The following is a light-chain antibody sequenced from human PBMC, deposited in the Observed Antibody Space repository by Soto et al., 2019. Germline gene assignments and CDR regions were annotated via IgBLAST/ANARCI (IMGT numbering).Light chain of an antibody. Sequence: ETVLTQSPAILSVSPGERATLSCLASQSVGSNLAWYQQKPGQAPRLLIYGASTRATGIPVRFSGSGSGTEFTLTISSLQSDDFATYYCQQYNSYSLTFGQGTKVDIK. CDR1: QSVGSN. CDR2: GAS. J-gene: IGKJ1*01. V-gene: IGKV3D-15*01. CDR3: QQYNSYSLT.